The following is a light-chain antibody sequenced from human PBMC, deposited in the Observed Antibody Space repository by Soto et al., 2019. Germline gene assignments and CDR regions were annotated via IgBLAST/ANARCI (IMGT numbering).Light chain of an antibody. Sequence: QSVLTQPPSVSGAPGQRVTISCTGSSSNIGAGYDVHWYQQLPGTAPKLLIYGNNNRPSGVPDRFSGSKSGTSASLAITGLKAEDEADYYCQSYDRSLSVFYVFGTGTQLTVL. CDR2: GNN. CDR3: QSYDRSLSVFYV. J-gene: IGLJ1*01. V-gene: IGLV1-40*01. CDR1: SSNIGAGYD.